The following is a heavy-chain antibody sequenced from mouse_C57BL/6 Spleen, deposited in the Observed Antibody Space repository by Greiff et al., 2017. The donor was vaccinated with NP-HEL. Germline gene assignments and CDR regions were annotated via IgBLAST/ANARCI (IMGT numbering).Heavy chain of an antibody. D-gene: IGHD1-1*01. CDR3: ARVPPRGTVVADYAMDY. CDR1: GYTFTTYP. CDR2: FHPYNDDT. Sequence: QVQLQQSGAELVKPGASVKMSCKASGYTFTTYPIEWMKQNHGKSLEWIGNFHPYNDDTKYNEKFKGKATLTVEKSSSTVYLELSRLTSDDSAVYYCARVPPRGTVVADYAMDYWGQGTSVTVSS. V-gene: IGHV1-47*01. J-gene: IGHJ4*01.